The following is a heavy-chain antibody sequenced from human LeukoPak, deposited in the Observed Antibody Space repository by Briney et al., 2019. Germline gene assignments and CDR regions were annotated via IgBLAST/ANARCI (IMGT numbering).Heavy chain of an antibody. CDR1: GFYFNDYW. Sequence: PGGSLRLSCAASGFYFNDYWMSWVRQAPGKGLEWVANIREDGSEKYYSESVKGRFTISRDNARNSLYLQMNSLRAEDTAVYYCARLPLTERRPFEYWGQGTLVTVSS. CDR3: ARLPLTERRPFEY. D-gene: IGHD6-25*01. CDR2: IREDGSEK. V-gene: IGHV3-7*05. J-gene: IGHJ4*02.